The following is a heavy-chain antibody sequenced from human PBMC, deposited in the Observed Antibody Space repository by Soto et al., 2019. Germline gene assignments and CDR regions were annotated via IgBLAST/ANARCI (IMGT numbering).Heavy chain of an antibody. J-gene: IGHJ5*02. V-gene: IGHV1-8*01. CDR2: MNPNSGNT. D-gene: IGHD6-13*01. CDR1: GYTFTSYD. CDR3: ARGRGELVEIRANWFDP. Sequence: QVQLVQSGAEVKKPGASVKVSCKASGYTFTSYDINWVRQATGQGLEWMGWMNPNSGNTGYAQKFQGRVTMTRNTSISTAYRELSSLRSEDTAVYYCARGRGELVEIRANWFDPWGQGTLVTVSS.